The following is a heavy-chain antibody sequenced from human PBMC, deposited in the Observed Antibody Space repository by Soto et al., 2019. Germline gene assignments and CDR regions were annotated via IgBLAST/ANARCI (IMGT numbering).Heavy chain of an antibody. V-gene: IGHV1-69*13. CDR3: ASGLGERHYYYYGMDV. Sequence: SVKVSCKASGGTFSSYAISWVRQAPGQGLEWMGGIIPIFGTANYAQKFQGRVTITADESTSTAYMELSSLRSEDTAVYYCASGLGERHYYYYGMDVWGQGTTVTVSS. D-gene: IGHD1-1*01. J-gene: IGHJ6*02. CDR2: IIPIFGTA. CDR1: GGTFSSYA.